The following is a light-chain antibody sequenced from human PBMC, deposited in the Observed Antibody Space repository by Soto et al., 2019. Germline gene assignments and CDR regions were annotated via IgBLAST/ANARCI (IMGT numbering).Light chain of an antibody. CDR1: QSVSSTY. Sequence: EILLTQSPGTLSLSPGERATLSCRASQSVSSTYFSWYQLKPGQAPRLLIYGASTRATGIPDRFSGSGSGTDFTLTISRLEPEDFAVYYCQQYGFSFRAFGQGTKV. CDR3: QQYGFSFRA. J-gene: IGKJ1*01. CDR2: GAS. V-gene: IGKV3-20*01.